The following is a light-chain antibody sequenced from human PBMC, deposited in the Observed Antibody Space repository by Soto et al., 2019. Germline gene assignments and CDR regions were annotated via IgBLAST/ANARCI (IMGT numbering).Light chain of an antibody. J-gene: IGKJ4*01. Sequence: DVQMTQSPSSLSASIGDRVVITCQASQDITNCLNWYQQKPGKAPNLLIYDASNLEIGVPSRFSGSGSGTDFTFTISSLQPEDIATYYCQQCDALPLTFGGGTKVQIK. V-gene: IGKV1-33*01. CDR1: QDITNC. CDR2: DAS. CDR3: QQCDALPLT.